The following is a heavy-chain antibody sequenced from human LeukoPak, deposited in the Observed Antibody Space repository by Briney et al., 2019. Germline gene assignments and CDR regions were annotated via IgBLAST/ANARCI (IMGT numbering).Heavy chain of an antibody. J-gene: IGHJ3*02. V-gene: IGHV5-51*01. CDR3: ARLWDYYYDSSGYYDT. CDR1: GYSFTSYW. D-gene: IGHD3-22*01. CDR2: IYPGDSDT. Sequence: GESLKISCKGSGYSFTSYWIGWVRQMPGKGLEWMGIIYPGDSDTRYSPSFQGQVTISADKSISTAYLQWSSLKASDTAMYYCARLWDYYYDSSGYYDTWGQGTMVTVSS.